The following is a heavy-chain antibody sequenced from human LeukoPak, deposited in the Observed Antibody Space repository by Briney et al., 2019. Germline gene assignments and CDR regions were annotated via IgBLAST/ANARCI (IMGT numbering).Heavy chain of an antibody. Sequence: GGSLRLSCAASGFIVRSNYMSWVRQAPGKGLEWVSVIYAGGDTYYADSVKGRLTISRDNSKNTLYLQMNSLRADDTAVYYCAKERTGGWPFDYWGQGTLVTVSS. V-gene: IGHV3-53*01. CDR3: AKERTGGWPFDY. CDR2: IYAGGDT. J-gene: IGHJ4*02. CDR1: GFIVRSNY. D-gene: IGHD6-19*01.